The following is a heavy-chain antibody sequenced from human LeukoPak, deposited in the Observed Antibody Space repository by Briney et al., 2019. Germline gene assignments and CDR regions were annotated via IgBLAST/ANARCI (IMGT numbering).Heavy chain of an antibody. J-gene: IGHJ4*02. Sequence: GGSLRLSCARSGFTFSGAAVHWVRQASGKGLEWVGRIRSKANSYATAYAASVKGRFTVSRDDSKNTAYLQMNSLKTEDTAVYYCVFSAGSYGGGQGTLVTVSS. CDR1: GFTFSGAA. V-gene: IGHV3-73*01. CDR3: VFSAGSYG. CDR2: IRSKANSYAT. D-gene: IGHD1-26*01.